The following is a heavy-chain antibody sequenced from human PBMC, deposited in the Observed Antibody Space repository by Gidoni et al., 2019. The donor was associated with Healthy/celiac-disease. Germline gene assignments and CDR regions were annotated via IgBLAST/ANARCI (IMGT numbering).Heavy chain of an antibody. J-gene: IGHJ4*02. V-gene: IGHV3-21*01. Sequence: SRKGRFTISRDNAKNSLYLQMNSLRAEDTAVYYCARDGVYDSSGYFDYWGQGTLVTVSS. CDR3: ARDGVYDSSGYFDY. D-gene: IGHD3-22*01.